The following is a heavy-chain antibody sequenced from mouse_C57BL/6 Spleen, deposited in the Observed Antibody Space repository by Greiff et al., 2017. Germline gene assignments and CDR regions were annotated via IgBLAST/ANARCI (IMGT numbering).Heavy chain of an antibody. CDR1: GYTFTSYW. Sequence: VQLQQPGAELVRPGSSVKLSCKASGYTFTSYWMHWVKQRPIQGLEWIGNIDPSDSETHYNQKFKDKATLAVDKSSSTAYMQLSSLTSEDSAVYYCARDYYGSSGFAYWGQGTLVTVSA. J-gene: IGHJ3*01. CDR3: ARDYYGSSGFAY. D-gene: IGHD1-1*01. V-gene: IGHV1-52*01. CDR2: IDPSDSET.